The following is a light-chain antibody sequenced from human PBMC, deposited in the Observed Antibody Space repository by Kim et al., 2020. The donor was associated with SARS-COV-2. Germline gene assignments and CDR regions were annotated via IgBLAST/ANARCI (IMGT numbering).Light chain of an antibody. CDR1: SLRSYY. Sequence: SSELTQDPAVSVALGQTVRITCQGDSLRSYYATWYQQRPRQAPVLVIYGRNNRPSGIPDRFSGYSSGNTASLTISGAQAEDEADFYCQSRDSSGNVLFGGGTQLTVL. V-gene: IGLV3-19*01. CDR3: QSRDSSGNVL. J-gene: IGLJ2*01. CDR2: GRN.